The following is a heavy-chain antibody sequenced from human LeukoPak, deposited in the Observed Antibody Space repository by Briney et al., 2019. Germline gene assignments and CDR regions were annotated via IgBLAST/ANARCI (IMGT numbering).Heavy chain of an antibody. CDR1: GGSISSGGYY. CDR2: IYYSGST. Sequence: SETLSLTCTVSGGSISSGGYYWSWIRQHPGKGLEWIGYIYYSGSTYYNPSLKSRVTISVDTSKNQFSLKLSSVTAADTAVYYCARIVALYCSSTSCYRAYDYWGQGTLVTVSS. V-gene: IGHV4-31*03. J-gene: IGHJ4*02. CDR3: ARIVALYCSSTSCYRAYDY. D-gene: IGHD2-2*02.